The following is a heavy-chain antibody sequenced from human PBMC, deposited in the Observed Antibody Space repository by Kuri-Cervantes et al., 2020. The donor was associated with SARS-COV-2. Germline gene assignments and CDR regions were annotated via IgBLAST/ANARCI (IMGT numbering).Heavy chain of an antibody. D-gene: IGHD2-21*02. J-gene: IGHJ4*02. V-gene: IGHV3-74*01. Sequence: GESLKISCAASGFTFSSYWMHWVRQAPGKGLVWVSRINSDWSSTSYADSVKGRFTISRDNAKNTLYLQMNSLRAEDTAVYYCARGRAYCGGDCYLRRSGDGVDLDYWGQGTLVTVSS. CDR3: ARGRAYCGGDCYLRRSGDGVDLDY. CDR2: INSDWSST. CDR1: GFTFSSYW.